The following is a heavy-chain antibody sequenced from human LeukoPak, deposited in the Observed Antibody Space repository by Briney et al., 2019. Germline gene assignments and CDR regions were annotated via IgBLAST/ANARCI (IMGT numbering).Heavy chain of an antibody. CDR2: IYSSGRH. CDR3: ASTLITFGGLMTFYFDS. J-gene: IGHJ4*02. CDR1: VASMSAYC. V-gene: IGHV4-59*01. D-gene: IGHD3-16*01. Sequence: SETLSLTCTISVASMSAYCGSWIRQSPGKGLEWIGYIYSSGRHNFHPPLNSRVPISVKPSKKHFSLKLTSVTAADTAVYYCASTLITFGGLMTFYFDSWGQGTLVTVSS.